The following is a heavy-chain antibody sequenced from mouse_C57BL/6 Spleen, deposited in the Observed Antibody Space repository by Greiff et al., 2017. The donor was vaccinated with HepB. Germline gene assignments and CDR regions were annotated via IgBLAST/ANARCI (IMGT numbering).Heavy chain of an antibody. V-gene: IGHV5-9*01. D-gene: IGHD4-1*01. CDR1: GFTFSSYT. CDR2: ISGGGGNT. CDR3: ARQTGYYFDY. Sequence: EVMLVESGGGLVKPGGSLKLSCAASGFTFSSYTMSWVRQTPEKRLEWVATISGGGGNTYYPDSVTGRFTISRDNAKNTLYLQMSSLRSEDTALYYCARQTGYYFDYWGQGTTLTVSS. J-gene: IGHJ2*01.